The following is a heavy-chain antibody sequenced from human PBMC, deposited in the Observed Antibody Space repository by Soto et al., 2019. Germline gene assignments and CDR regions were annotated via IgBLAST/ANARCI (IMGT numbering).Heavy chain of an antibody. CDR1: GFTFSSYG. Sequence: QVQLVESGGGVVQPGRSLRLSCAASGFTFSSYGMHWVRQAPGKGLEGVAVISYDGSNKYYADSVKGRFTISRDNSKNTLYLQMNSLRAEDTAVYYCAKIDRASIAARPGTTDVWGQGTTVTVSS. V-gene: IGHV3-30*18. D-gene: IGHD6-6*01. CDR3: AKIDRASIAARPGTTDV. J-gene: IGHJ6*02. CDR2: ISYDGSNK.